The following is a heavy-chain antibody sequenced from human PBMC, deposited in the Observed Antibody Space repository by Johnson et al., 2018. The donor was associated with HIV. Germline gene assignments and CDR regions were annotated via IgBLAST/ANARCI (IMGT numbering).Heavy chain of an antibody. CDR2: ISGSGGST. D-gene: IGHD3-22*01. CDR1: GFTFSSYG. CDR3: AKDTEGSGYAFDI. J-gene: IGHJ3*02. Sequence: VQLVESGGGVVQPGGSLRLSCAASGFTFSSYGMNWVRQAPGKGLEWVSGISGSGGSTYYADSVKGRFTISRDNSKNTLYLQMNSLRAEDTAVYYCAKDTEGSGYAFDIWGQGTMVTVSS. V-gene: IGHV3-23*04.